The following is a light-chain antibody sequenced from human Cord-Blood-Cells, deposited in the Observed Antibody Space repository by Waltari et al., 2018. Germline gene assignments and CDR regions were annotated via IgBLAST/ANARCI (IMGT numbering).Light chain of an antibody. CDR1: QSLLHSNGYNY. CDR3: MQALQTPL. CDR2: LGS. Sequence: DLVMTQSPLSLPVTPGESASISCRSSQSLLHSNGYNYLDWYLQKPGQSPQLLIYLGSNRASGVPDRFSGSGSGSDFTLKISRVEAEDVGVYYCMQALQTPLFGGGTKVEIK. V-gene: IGKV2-28*01. J-gene: IGKJ4*01.